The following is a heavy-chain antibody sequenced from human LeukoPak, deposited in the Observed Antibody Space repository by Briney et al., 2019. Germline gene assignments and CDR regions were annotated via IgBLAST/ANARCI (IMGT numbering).Heavy chain of an antibody. Sequence: ASVKVSCKASGYTFTAYYVHWVRRAPGQGLEWMGWINPNTGGTNYAQKFQGRVAMTKDTSINAASMELNKLTSDDTAVYYCGRGNKSFDPWGQGTLVTVSS. CDR1: GYTFTAYY. CDR2: INPNTGGT. J-gene: IGHJ5*02. CDR3: GRGNKSFDP. V-gene: IGHV1-2*02.